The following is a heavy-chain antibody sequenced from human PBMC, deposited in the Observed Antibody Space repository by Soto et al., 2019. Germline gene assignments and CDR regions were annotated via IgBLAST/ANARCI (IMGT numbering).Heavy chain of an antibody. CDR2: ISSSSSYI. Sequence: AGGSLRLSCAASGFTFSSYSMNWVRQAPGKGLEWVSSISSSSSYIYYADSVKGRFTISRDNAKNSLYLQMNSLRAEDTAVYYCARDKGYSYGSSLGYYYGMDVWGQGTTVTVSS. D-gene: IGHD5-18*01. CDR1: GFTFSSYS. CDR3: ARDKGYSYGSSLGYYYGMDV. J-gene: IGHJ6*02. V-gene: IGHV3-21*01.